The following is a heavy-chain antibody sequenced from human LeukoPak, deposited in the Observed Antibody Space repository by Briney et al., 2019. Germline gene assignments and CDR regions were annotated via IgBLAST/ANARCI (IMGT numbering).Heavy chain of an antibody. CDR1: GFTFSSYA. V-gene: IGHV3-23*01. D-gene: IGHD3-3*01. CDR2: IGGSGGST. J-gene: IGHJ4*02. CDR3: AKDDGYYDFWSGYSPCYFDY. Sequence: GGSLRLSCAASGFTFSSYAMSWVRQAPGKGLEWVSAIGGSGGSTYYADSVKGRFTISRDNSKNTLYLQMNSLRAEDTAVYYCAKDDGYYDFWSGYSPCYFDYWGQGTLVTVSS.